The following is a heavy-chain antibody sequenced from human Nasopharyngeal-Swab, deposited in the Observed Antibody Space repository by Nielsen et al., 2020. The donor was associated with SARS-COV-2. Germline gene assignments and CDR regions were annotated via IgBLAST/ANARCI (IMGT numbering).Heavy chain of an antibody. J-gene: IGHJ3*02. CDR3: ASRYYDFWSGYPSAFDI. V-gene: IGHV4-34*01. D-gene: IGHD3-3*01. Sequence: WIRQPPGKGLEWIGEINHSGSTNYNPSLKSRVTISVDTSKNQFSLKLSSVTAADTAVYYCASRYYDFWSGYPSAFDIWGQGTMVTVSS. CDR2: INHSGST.